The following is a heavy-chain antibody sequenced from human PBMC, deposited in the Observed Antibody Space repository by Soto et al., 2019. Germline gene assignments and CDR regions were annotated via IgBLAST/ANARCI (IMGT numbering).Heavy chain of an antibody. V-gene: IGHV3-7*01. CDR2: IKQDGSEK. CDR3: ARVQGGVAVAGVDY. D-gene: IGHD6-19*01. J-gene: IGHJ4*02. CDR1: GFTFSSYW. Sequence: PGGSLRLSCAASGFTFSSYWMSWVRQAPGKGLEWVANIKQDGSEKYYVDSVKGRFTISRDNAKNSLYLQMNSLRAEDMAVYYCARVQGGVAVAGVDYWGQGTRVTVSS.